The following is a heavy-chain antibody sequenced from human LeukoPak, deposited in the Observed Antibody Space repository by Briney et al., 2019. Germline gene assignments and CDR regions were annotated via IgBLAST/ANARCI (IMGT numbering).Heavy chain of an antibody. D-gene: IGHD5-18*01. J-gene: IGHJ4*02. CDR1: GFTFSDYY. CDR2: ISSSGSTI. V-gene: IGHV3-11*01. CDR3: AKDKSAYGYSYGPFDY. Sequence: PGGSLRLSCEASGFTFSDYYMSWIRQAPGKGLEWVSYISSSGSTIYYADSVKGRFTISRDNAKNSLYLQMNSLRAEDTAVYYCAKDKSAYGYSYGPFDYWGQGTLVTVSS.